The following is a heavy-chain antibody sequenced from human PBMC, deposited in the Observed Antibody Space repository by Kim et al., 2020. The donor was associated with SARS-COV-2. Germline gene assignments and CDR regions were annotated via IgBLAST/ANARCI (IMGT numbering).Heavy chain of an antibody. CDR2: IYYSGST. CDR1: GGSISSGGYY. Sequence: SETLSLTCTVSGGSISSGGYYWSWIRQHPGKGLEWIGYIYYSGSTYYNPSLKSRVTISVDTSKNQFSLKLSSVTAADTAVYYCARVPYYDFWSGYYTEYYFDYWGQGTLVTVSS. D-gene: IGHD3-3*01. J-gene: IGHJ4*02. CDR3: ARVPYYDFWSGYYTEYYFDY. V-gene: IGHV4-31*03.